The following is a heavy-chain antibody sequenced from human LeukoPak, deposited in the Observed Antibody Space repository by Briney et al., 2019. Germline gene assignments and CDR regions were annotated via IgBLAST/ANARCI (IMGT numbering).Heavy chain of an antibody. CDR3: ARGQTVGGTPFDY. Sequence: PGGSLRLSCAASGFTFSTFAMIWVRQRPGKGQEWIGEINHSGSTNYNPSLKSRVTISVDTSKNQFSLKLSSVTAADTAVYYCARGQTVGGTPFDYWGQGTLVTVSS. D-gene: IGHD1-26*01. CDR1: GFTFSTFA. V-gene: IGHV4-34*01. CDR2: INHSGST. J-gene: IGHJ4*02.